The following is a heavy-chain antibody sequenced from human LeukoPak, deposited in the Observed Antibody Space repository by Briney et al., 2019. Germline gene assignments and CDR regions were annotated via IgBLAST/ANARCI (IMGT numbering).Heavy chain of an antibody. CDR1: GFTFSSYE. CDR3: ARDMSSGWHATTYGMDV. Sequence: PGGSLRLSCAASGFTFSSYEMNWVRQAPGKGLEWVSYISSSGSTIYYADFVKGRFTISRDNAKNSLYLQMNSLRAEDTAVYYCARDMSSGWHATTYGMDVWGQGTTVTVSS. J-gene: IGHJ6*02. D-gene: IGHD6-19*01. V-gene: IGHV3-48*03. CDR2: ISSSGSTI.